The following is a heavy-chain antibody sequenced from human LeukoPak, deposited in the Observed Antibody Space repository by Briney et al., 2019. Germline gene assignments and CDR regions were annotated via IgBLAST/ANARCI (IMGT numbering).Heavy chain of an antibody. D-gene: IGHD6-13*01. V-gene: IGHV1-2*02. Sequence: VASVKVSCKASGGTFTSYAISWVRQAPGQGLEWMGWINPNSGGTNYAQKFQGRVTMTRDTSTSTAYMELSRLRSDDTAVYYCARDAIAAAGTQLPYYYYYMDVWGKGTTVTISS. CDR3: ARDAIAAAGTQLPYYYYYMDV. CDR2: INPNSGGT. J-gene: IGHJ6*03. CDR1: GGTFTSYA.